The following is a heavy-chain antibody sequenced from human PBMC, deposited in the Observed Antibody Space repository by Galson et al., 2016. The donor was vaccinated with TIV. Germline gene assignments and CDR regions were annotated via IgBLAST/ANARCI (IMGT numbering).Heavy chain of an antibody. D-gene: IGHD4-17*01. CDR2: ISWNSGNT. CDR1: GFTFDDYT. J-gene: IGHJ6*03. V-gene: IGHV3-9*01. Sequence: SLRLSCAASGFTFDDYTMHWVRLVPGRGLEWVSVISWNSGNTVYADSVKGRFTISRDNAKNSLYLQVNSLRTEDTALYYCAKGQLRAGRRFYYMDVWGKGTTVTVSS. CDR3: AKGQLRAGRRFYYMDV.